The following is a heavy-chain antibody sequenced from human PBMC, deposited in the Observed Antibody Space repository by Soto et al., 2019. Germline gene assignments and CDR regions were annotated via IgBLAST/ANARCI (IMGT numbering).Heavy chain of an antibody. CDR1: GDSMNSDDSY. CDR2: ILDRGTT. V-gene: IGHV4-31*03. J-gene: IGHJ4*02. Sequence: SETLSLTCSVSGDSMNSDDSYWTWIREHPGKGLEWIGYILDRGTTYYNPSLKSRVTISVDTSKSQFSLKLRTVTAADTAVYFCARDKYGSGYYFDSWGQGTLVTVSS. D-gene: IGHD1-1*01. CDR3: ARDKYGSGYYFDS.